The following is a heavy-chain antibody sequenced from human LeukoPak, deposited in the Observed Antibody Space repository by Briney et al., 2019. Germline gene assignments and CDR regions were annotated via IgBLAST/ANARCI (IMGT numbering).Heavy chain of an antibody. Sequence: GGSLRLSCAASGFIFSSYSMNWVRQAPGKGLEWVSYITSSSSIIYYADSVKGRFTISRDNAKNSLYLQMNSLRDEDTAVYYCARVAAGYSVKYCDSWGQGILVTVSS. J-gene: IGHJ4*02. V-gene: IGHV3-48*02. CDR3: ARVAAGYSVKYCDS. D-gene: IGHD4-23*01. CDR2: ITSSSSII. CDR1: GFIFSSYS.